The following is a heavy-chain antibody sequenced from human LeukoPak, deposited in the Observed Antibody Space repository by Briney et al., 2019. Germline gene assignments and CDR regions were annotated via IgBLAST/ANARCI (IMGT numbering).Heavy chain of an antibody. J-gene: IGHJ6*02. CDR2: IIPILGIA. CDR1: GGTFSSYA. D-gene: IGHD4-17*01. V-gene: IGHV1-69*04. Sequence: SVKVSCKASGGTFSSYAISWVRQAPGQGLEWMGRIIPILGIANYAQKFQGRVTITADKSTSTAYMELSSLRSEDTAVYYCARSFTVTTNKPYYYYYGMDVWGQGTTVTVSS. CDR3: ARSFTVTTNKPYYYYYGMDV.